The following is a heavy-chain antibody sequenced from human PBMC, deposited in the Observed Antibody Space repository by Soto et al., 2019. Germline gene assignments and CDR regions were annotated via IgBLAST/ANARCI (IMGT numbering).Heavy chain of an antibody. CDR1: GGTFSSYA. CDR2: IIPIFGTA. V-gene: IGHV1-69*13. CDR3: TRHLRFGESVTTNWFDP. D-gene: IGHD3-10*01. J-gene: IGHJ5*02. Sequence: SVKVSCKASGGTFSSYAISWVRQAPGQGLEWMGGIIPIFGTANYAQKFQGRVTITADESTSTAYMELSSLRSEDTAVYYCTRHLRFGESVTTNWFDPWGQGTLVTVSS.